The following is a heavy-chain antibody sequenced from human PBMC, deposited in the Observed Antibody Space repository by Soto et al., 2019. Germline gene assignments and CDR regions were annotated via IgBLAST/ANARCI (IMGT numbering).Heavy chain of an antibody. CDR1: GYTFNSYG. Sequence: ASVKVSCKASGYTFNSYGITWVRQAPGQGLEWIGWISAYNGKTNYAQNLQGRVTMTTDTSTGTAHMELRSLIFDDTAVYFCARRPRDRAPDFWGQGTLVTVSS. J-gene: IGHJ4*02. D-gene: IGHD3-22*01. CDR2: ISAYNGKT. V-gene: IGHV1-18*01. CDR3: ARRPRDRAPDF.